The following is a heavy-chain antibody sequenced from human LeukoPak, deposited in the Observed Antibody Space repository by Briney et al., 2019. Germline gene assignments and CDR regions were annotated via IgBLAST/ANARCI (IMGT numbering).Heavy chain of an antibody. J-gene: IGHJ4*02. Sequence: PGGSLRLSCAASGFTFSSYAVSWVRQAPGKGLEWVSAISGSGGSTYYADSVKGRFTISRDNSKNTLYLQMNSLRAEDTAVYYCAKGLSRGYSSGWFLDYWGQGTLVTVSS. CDR1: GFTFSSYA. D-gene: IGHD6-19*01. CDR3: AKGLSRGYSSGWFLDY. V-gene: IGHV3-23*01. CDR2: ISGSGGST.